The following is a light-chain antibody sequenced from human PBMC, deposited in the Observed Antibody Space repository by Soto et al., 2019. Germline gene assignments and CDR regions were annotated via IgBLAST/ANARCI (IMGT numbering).Light chain of an antibody. CDR3: HSFTSSTTHDV. Sequence: QSALTQPASVSGSPGQSITISCTGTSSDVGGYNYVSWYQQHPGKAPKLLIYDVSNRPSGVSNRFSGSKSGNTASLTISGLQAEDEADYYCHSFTSSTTHDVFGTGTKVTVL. CDR2: DVS. V-gene: IGLV2-14*01. J-gene: IGLJ1*01. CDR1: SSDVGGYNY.